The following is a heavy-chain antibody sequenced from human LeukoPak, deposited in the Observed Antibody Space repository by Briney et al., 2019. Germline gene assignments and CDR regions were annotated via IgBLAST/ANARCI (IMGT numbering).Heavy chain of an antibody. Sequence: LETLSPPWTVSGGSVSSGSYYWSLIRQPPGKGLEGVWYIYYSGSTNYNPSLKSRVTISVDTSKNQFSLKLSSVTAADTAVYYCARACSGGSCYSYTFGYWGQGTLVTVSS. CDR1: GGSVSSGSYY. D-gene: IGHD2-15*01. CDR3: ARACSGGSCYSYTFGY. CDR2: IYYSGST. V-gene: IGHV4-61*01. J-gene: IGHJ4*02.